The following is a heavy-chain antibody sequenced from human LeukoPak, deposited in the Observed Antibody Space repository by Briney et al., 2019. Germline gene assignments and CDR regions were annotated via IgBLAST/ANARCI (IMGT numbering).Heavy chain of an antibody. V-gene: IGHV3-48*03. CDR2: ISISGRTI. CDR1: GFTFSSYE. D-gene: IGHD6-19*01. CDR3: ARNAVAVFGRRGKYFDY. J-gene: IGHJ4*02. Sequence: GGSLRLSCAASGFTFSSYEMNWVRQAPGKGLEWVSYISISGRTIYYADSVKGRFTISRDNAKNSLYLQMNSLRAEDTAVYYCARNAVAVFGRRGKYFDYWGQGTLVTVSS.